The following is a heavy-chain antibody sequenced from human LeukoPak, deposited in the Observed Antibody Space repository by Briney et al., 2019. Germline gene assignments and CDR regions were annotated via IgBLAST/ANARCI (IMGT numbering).Heavy chain of an antibody. J-gene: IGHJ1*01. CDR3: ANSMVRGVTQYFQH. Sequence: GGSLRLSCAASGFTFSSYAMSWVRQAPGKGLEWVSAISGSGGSTYYAGSVKGRFTISRDNSKNTLYLQMNSLRAEDTAVYYCANSMVRGVTQYFQHWGQGTLVTVSS. D-gene: IGHD3-10*01. CDR2: ISGSGGST. CDR1: GFTFSSYA. V-gene: IGHV3-23*01.